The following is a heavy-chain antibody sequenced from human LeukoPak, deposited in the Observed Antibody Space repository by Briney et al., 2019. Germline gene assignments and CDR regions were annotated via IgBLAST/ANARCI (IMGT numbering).Heavy chain of an antibody. CDR2: IKQDGSEK. CDR3: ARDGPPGVPAANEDWFDP. D-gene: IGHD2-2*01. Sequence: HAGGSLRLSCAASGFTFSSYWMSWVRQAPGKGLEWVANIKQDGSEKYYVDSVKGRFTISRDNAKNSLYLQMNSLRAEDTAVYYCARDGPPGVPAANEDWFDPWGQGTLVTVSS. CDR1: GFTFSSYW. V-gene: IGHV3-7*01. J-gene: IGHJ5*02.